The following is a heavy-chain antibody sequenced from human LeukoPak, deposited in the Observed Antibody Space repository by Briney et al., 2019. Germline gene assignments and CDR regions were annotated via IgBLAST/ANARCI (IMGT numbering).Heavy chain of an antibody. CDR3: ARDRGTGWNYFDY. Sequence: GGSLRLSCAASGFTFSSYAMHWVRQAPGKGLEWVAVISYDGSNKYYADSVKGRFTISRDNSKNTLYLQMNSLRAEDTAVYYCARDRGTGWNYFDYWGQGTLVTVSS. D-gene: IGHD1-1*01. J-gene: IGHJ4*02. CDR1: GFTFSSYA. V-gene: IGHV3-30-3*01. CDR2: ISYDGSNK.